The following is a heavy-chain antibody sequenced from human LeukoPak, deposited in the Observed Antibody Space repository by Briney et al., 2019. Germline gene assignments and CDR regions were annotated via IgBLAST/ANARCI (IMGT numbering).Heavy chain of an antibody. CDR1: GFTFSTYA. J-gene: IGHJ6*02. D-gene: IGHD5-18*01. V-gene: IGHV3-21*01. CDR2: ISYSGRDK. CDR3: ARGGPQLWLRYYYYYGMDV. Sequence: PGGSLRPSCAASGFTFSTYAMNWVRQEAGKGLEWVSSISYSGRDKFYADSVKGRFTISRDNAKNSLYLEMNNLRAEDTAVFYCARGGPQLWLRYYYYYGMDVWGQGTTVTVSS.